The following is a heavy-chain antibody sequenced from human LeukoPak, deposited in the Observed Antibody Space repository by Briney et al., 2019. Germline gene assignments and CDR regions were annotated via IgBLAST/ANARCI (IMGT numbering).Heavy chain of an antibody. CDR3: ARVNWNDGGQGYFDY. D-gene: IGHD1-1*01. CDR2: ISSSSSYI. J-gene: IGHJ4*02. V-gene: IGHV3-21*01. CDR1: GFTFSSYS. Sequence: GGSLRLSCAASGFTFSSYSMNWVRQAPGKGLEWVSSISSSSSYIYYADSVKGRFTISRDNAKNSLYLQMNSLRAEDTAVYYCARVNWNDGGQGYFDYWGQGTLVTVPS.